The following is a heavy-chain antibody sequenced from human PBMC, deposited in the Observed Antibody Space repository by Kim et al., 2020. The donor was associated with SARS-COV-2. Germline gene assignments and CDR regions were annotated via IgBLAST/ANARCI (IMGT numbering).Heavy chain of an antibody. Sequence: SETLSLTCAVYGGSFSGYDWTWIRQLPGKGLEYIGHIYYNGDTPYNPALQSRLKISVDKSKNQFSLGLSSVTAADTPVYFCAGVLFSTSPWSYGMEFWG. V-gene: IGHV4-34*09. D-gene: IGHD2-2*01. CDR3: AGVLFSTSPWSYGMEF. CDR1: GGSFSGYD. CDR2: IYYNGDT. J-gene: IGHJ6*02.